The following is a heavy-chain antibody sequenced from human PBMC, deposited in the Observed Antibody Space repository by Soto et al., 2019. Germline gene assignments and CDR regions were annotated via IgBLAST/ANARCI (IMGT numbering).Heavy chain of an antibody. V-gene: IGHV3-30-3*01. CDR3: ARDFRPRAVAGLFDY. J-gene: IGHJ4*02. D-gene: IGHD6-19*01. Sequence: GGSLRLSCAASGFTFSSYAMHWVRQAPGNVLEWVAVISYDGSNKYYANSVKGRFTISRDNSRNTLYLQMNSLRAEDTAVYYCARDFRPRAVAGLFDYWGQGTLVTVSS. CDR2: ISYDGSNK. CDR1: GFTFSSYA.